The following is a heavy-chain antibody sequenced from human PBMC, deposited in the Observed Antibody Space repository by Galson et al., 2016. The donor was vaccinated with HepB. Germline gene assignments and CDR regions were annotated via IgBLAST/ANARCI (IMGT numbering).Heavy chain of an antibody. D-gene: IGHD1-26*01. Sequence: SVKVSCKVSGYTLPDLSMHWVRQAPGKGLEWMGGFDPEDGETIYAQKFQGRVTMTEDTSTDTAYMELSSLRSEDTAVYYCAPLVGATAAFDIWGQGTMGTVSS. J-gene: IGHJ3*02. V-gene: IGHV1-24*01. CDR3: APLVGATAAFDI. CDR1: GYTLPDLS. CDR2: FDPEDGET.